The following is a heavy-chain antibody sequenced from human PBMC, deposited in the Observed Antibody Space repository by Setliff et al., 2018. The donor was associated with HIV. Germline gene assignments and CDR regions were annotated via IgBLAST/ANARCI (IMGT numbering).Heavy chain of an antibody. Sequence: SSETLSLTCTVSGGPVSTYYWSWIRQPAGKGLEWIGRFYVGGDTNYNPSLKSRVTMSVDTSKKQFSLKLKSVTAADTAVYYCALTAHNLLRGYMDVRGKGTKVTVSS. CDR2: FYVGGDT. D-gene: IGHD7-27*01. V-gene: IGHV4-4*07. CDR1: GGPVSTYY. J-gene: IGHJ6*03. CDR3: ALTAHNLLRGYMDV.